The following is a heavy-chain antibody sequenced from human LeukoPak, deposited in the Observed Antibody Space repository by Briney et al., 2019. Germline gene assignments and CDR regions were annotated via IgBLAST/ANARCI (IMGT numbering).Heavy chain of an antibody. V-gene: IGHV4-39*07. CDR3: ARDRIRFGELSYFDY. J-gene: IGHJ4*02. Sequence: RPSETLSLTCTVSGGSIGNNRYYWGWIRQPPGKGLEWVGNIYYSGDTSYNPSLKSRVTMSVNTPKNQFSLKLSSVTAADTAVYYCARDRIRFGELSYFDYWGQGSLVTVSP. D-gene: IGHD3-10*01. CDR2: IYYSGDT. CDR1: GGSIGNNRYY.